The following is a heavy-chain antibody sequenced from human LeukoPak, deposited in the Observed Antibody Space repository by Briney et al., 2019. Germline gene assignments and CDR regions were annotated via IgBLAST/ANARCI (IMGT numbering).Heavy chain of an antibody. J-gene: IGHJ4*02. V-gene: IGHV6-1*01. CDR1: GDSVSSNIAA. CDR2: TYYRYKWHN. D-gene: IGHD6-13*01. CDR3: ARDVIIAAADFDC. Sequence: SQTLSLTCAISGDSVSSNIAAWNWLRQSPSRGLEWLGRTYYRYKWHNDYAVSVKSRITINPDPSKNQFSLQLNSVTPEDTAVDYCARDVIIAAADFDCWGQGTLVTVSS.